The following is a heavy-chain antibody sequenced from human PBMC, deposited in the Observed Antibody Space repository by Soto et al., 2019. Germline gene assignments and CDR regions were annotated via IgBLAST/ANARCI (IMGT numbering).Heavy chain of an antibody. CDR1: GFTFSSYA. V-gene: IGHV3-23*01. D-gene: IGHD5-18*01. J-gene: IGHJ4*02. Sequence: GGSLRLSCAASGFTFSSYAMSWVRQAPGKGLEWVSAISGSGGSTYYADSVKGRFTISRDNSKNTLYLQMNSLRAEDTAVYYCAKDGLPGYSYGYVHYWGQGTLVTVSS. CDR2: ISGSGGST. CDR3: AKDGLPGYSYGYVHY.